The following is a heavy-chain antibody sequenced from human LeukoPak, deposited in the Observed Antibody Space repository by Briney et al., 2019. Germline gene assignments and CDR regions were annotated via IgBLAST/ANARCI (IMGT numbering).Heavy chain of an antibody. CDR1: GFTFSRYW. CDR3: AELGITMIGGV. J-gene: IGHJ6*04. CDR2: ISSSGSTI. V-gene: IGHV3-48*03. Sequence: PGGSLRLSCAASGFTFSRYWMSWVRQAPGKGLEWVSYISSSGSTIYYADSVKGRSTISRDNAKNSLYLQMNSLRAEDTAVYYCAELGITMIGGVWGKGTTVTISS. D-gene: IGHD3-10*02.